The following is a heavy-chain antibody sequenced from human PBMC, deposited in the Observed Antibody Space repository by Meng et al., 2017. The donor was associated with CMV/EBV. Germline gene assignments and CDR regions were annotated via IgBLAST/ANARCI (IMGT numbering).Heavy chain of an antibody. V-gene: IGHV1-69*05. Sequence: SVTVSCKPSGGTFSSYAFIWVRQAPGHGLEWMAGIVPIFGTTDYAQKFQGRVTLTTDESTSTAYMELSSLTSEDTAVYYCARSAQWLLPNLDHWGQGTLVTVSS. D-gene: IGHD6-19*01. CDR3: ARSAQWLLPNLDH. CDR1: GGTFSSYA. J-gene: IGHJ4*02. CDR2: IVPIFGTT.